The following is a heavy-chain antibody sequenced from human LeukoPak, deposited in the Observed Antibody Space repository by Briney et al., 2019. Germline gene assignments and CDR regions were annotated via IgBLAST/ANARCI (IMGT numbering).Heavy chain of an antibody. D-gene: IGHD2-15*01. CDR3: ARDCSGGSCQDYYYYGMDV. Sequence: PGASVKVSCKASGGTFSSYAISWVRQAPGKGLEGRGGIIPIFGIANYAQKFQGRVTITADKSTSTAYMELSSLRSEDTAVYYCARDCSGGSCQDYYYYGMDVWGQGTTVTVSS. J-gene: IGHJ6*02. CDR2: IIPIFGIA. V-gene: IGHV1-69*10. CDR1: GGTFSSYA.